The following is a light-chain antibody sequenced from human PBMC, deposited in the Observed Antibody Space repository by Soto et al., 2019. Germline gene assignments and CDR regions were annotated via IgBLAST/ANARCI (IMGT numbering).Light chain of an antibody. CDR3: AAWDDNLDGPV. CDR2: TND. Sequence: QSALAQPTSASGTPGQRVIISCSGSSSNIGINTVNWYQHFPGTAPKLLIYTNDQRPSGVPARFSGSRSATSASLAISGLQSEDEAYYYCAAWDDNLDGPVFGGGTKLTVL. J-gene: IGLJ3*02. CDR1: SSNIGINT. V-gene: IGLV1-44*01.